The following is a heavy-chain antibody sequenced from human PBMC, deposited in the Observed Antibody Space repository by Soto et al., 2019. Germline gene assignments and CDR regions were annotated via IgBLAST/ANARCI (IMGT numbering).Heavy chain of an antibody. J-gene: IGHJ4*02. CDR1: GGSVTNSSYY. CDR3: VSQRNTLITQAYFDY. Sequence: PSETLSLTCTVSGGSVTNSSYYWGWIRQSPGKGLEWIGSVYYRGRSYSKSSVKSRVTISVDTSKNQFSLNLNSVTASDTAVYFCVSQRNTLITQAYFDYWGPGALVTLSS. CDR2: VYYRGRS. V-gene: IGHV4-39*01. D-gene: IGHD1-20*01.